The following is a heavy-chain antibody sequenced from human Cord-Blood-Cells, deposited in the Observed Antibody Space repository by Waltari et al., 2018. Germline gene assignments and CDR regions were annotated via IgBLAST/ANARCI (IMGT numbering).Heavy chain of an antibody. CDR2: INPNSGGT. D-gene: IGHD2-15*01. CDR1: GYIFTGYY. J-gene: IGHJ4*02. V-gene: IGHV1-2*02. Sequence: QVQLVQSGAEVKKPGASVKVSCKASGYIFTGYYMHWVRQAPGQGLEWMGWINPNSGGTNYAQKFQGRVTMTRDTSISTAYMELSRLRSDDTAVYYCARDPRYCSGGSCYYFDYWGQGTLVTVSS. CDR3: ARDPRYCSGGSCYYFDY.